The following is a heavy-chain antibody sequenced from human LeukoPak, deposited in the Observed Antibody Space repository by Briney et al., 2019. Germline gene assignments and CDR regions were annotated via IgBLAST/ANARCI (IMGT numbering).Heavy chain of an antibody. D-gene: IGHD1-26*01. CDR3: AGVLTPEWELGLFDP. CDR2: INPNSGGT. CDR1: GYTFTGYY. V-gene: IGHV1-2*02. Sequence: GASVKVSCKASGYTFTGYYMHWVRQAPGQGLEWMGWINPNSGGTNYAQKFQGRVTMTRDTSISTAYMELSRLRSDDTAVYYCAGVLTPEWELGLFDPWGQGTLVTVSS. J-gene: IGHJ5*02.